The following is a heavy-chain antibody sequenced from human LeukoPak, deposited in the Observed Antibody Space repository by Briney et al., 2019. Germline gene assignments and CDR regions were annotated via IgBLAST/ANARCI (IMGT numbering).Heavy chain of an antibody. V-gene: IGHV1-69*05. CDR3: ARERIFGVENYYRDV. D-gene: IGHD3-3*01. J-gene: IGHJ6*03. Sequence: GASVKVSCKASGGTFSSSAISWVRQAPGQGLGWMGRIIPIFGTANCAQKYQGRVTITTDESTSTAYKELSSLRSEDTAVYYCARERIFGVENYYRDVWGKGTTVTVS. CDR2: IIPIFGTA. CDR1: GGTFSSSA.